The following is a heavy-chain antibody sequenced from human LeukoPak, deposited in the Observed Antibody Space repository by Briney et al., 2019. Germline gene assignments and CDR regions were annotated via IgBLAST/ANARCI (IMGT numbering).Heavy chain of an antibody. CDR1: GGSISSYY. CDR2: IYTSGST. Sequence: SETLSLTCTGSGGSISSYYWSLIRQPAGKGLEWIGRIYTSGSTNYNPSLKSRVTMSVDTSKNQFSLKLSSVTAADTAVYYCARGYSSWSYYMDVWGKGTTVTVSS. V-gene: IGHV4-4*07. D-gene: IGHD6-13*01. J-gene: IGHJ6*03. CDR3: ARGYSSWSYYMDV.